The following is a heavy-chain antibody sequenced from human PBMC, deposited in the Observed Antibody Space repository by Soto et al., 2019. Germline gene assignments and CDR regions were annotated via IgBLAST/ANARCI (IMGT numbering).Heavy chain of an antibody. CDR2: ISGSGGST. D-gene: IGHD3-9*01. V-gene: IGHV3-23*01. CDR3: AKLNDILTGYYEDY. Sequence: PGGSLRLSCAASGFTFSSYAMSWVRQAPGKGLEWVSAISGSGGSTYYADSVKGRFTISRDNSKNTLYLQMNSLRAEDTAVYYCAKLNDILTGYYEDYWGQGTQVTVSS. CDR1: GFTFSSYA. J-gene: IGHJ4*02.